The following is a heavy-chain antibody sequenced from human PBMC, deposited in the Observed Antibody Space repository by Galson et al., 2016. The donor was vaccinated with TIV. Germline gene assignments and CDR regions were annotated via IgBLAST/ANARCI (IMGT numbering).Heavy chain of an antibody. Sequence: SLRLSCAASRFSFHTYWMSWLRQAPGKGLEWVAVISYDGSNKYYADSVKGRLTISRDNSKNTLYLQMNSLRAEDTAVYYCAKDRDLYPPFMGTFDHWGQGTMVTVSS. CDR3: AKDRDLYPPFMGTFDH. D-gene: IGHD7-27*01. V-gene: IGHV3-30*18. CDR2: ISYDGSNK. J-gene: IGHJ4*02. CDR1: RFSFHTYW.